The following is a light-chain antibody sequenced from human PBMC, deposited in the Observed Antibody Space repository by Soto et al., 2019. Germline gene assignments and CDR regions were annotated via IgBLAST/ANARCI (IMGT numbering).Light chain of an antibody. CDR3: QKYNSVPLT. Sequence: DIQMTQSKSSLSASVGDRVTITCRASQAISNYLAWYQQKPGKAPTLLIHAASTLQSGVSSRFSGSGSGTDFTLTIGSLQPEDVATYYCQKYNSVPLTFGGGTKVDIK. V-gene: IGKV1-27*01. CDR2: AAS. CDR1: QAISNY. J-gene: IGKJ4*01.